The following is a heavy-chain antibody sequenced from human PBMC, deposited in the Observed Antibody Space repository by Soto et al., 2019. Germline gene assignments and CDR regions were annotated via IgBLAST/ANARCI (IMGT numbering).Heavy chain of an antibody. CDR2: IFGSGRTT. CDR1: GFNFSSDV. J-gene: IGHJ3*01. V-gene: IGHV3-23*01. D-gene: IGHD1-26*01. Sequence: GGSLRLSCAASGFNFSSDVMNWVRQSPGKGLEWVASIFGSGRTTYYADSVKDRFTISRDNSKNTLYLQLNSLRVEDTALYHCAKSQSGSFFAAFDLWGQGTMVTVSS. CDR3: AKSQSGSFFAAFDL.